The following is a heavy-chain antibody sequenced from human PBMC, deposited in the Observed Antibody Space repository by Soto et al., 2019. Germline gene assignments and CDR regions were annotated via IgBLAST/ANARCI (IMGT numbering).Heavy chain of an antibody. CDR1: GYTLTTYD. D-gene: IGHD3-10*01. V-gene: IGHV1-8*01. CDR3: ARGAIIRGGYGTDV. CDR2: MNPNSGDT. Sequence: QVQLVQSGAEVKKPGASVKVSCKASGYTLTTYDINWVRQATGQGLEWMGWMNPNSGDTVYAQKFQARVTMTRDTSISTAYMELSSLRSEGTAVYYCARGAIIRGGYGTDVTGKGTMVTVSS. J-gene: IGHJ6*04.